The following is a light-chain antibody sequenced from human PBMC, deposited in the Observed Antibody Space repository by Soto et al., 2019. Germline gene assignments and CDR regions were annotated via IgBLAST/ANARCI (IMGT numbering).Light chain of an antibody. CDR2: DVS. CDR1: SSDVGGYNY. V-gene: IGLV2-11*01. J-gene: IGLJ3*02. CDR3: CSYAGSYTKV. Sequence: QSALTQPRSVSGSPGQSVTISCTGTSSDVGGYNYVSWYQQHPGKAPKLMIYDVSKRPSGVPDRFSGSKSGNTASLTISGLQAEDEADYYCCSYAGSYTKVFGGGTKVTVI.